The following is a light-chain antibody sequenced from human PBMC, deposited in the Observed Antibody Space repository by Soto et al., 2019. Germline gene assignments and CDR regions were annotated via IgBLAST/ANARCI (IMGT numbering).Light chain of an antibody. Sequence: EIVMTQSPATLSLSPGERATLSCRASQRITTVAWYQQKPGQAPRLLIYGLSIRAPGVPARFSVSGSGTEFTLTISSLQSEDFAVYYCQQRSNWPLITFGQGTRLEIK. V-gene: IGKV3-15*01. CDR1: QRITT. J-gene: IGKJ5*01. CDR2: GLS. CDR3: QQRSNWPLIT.